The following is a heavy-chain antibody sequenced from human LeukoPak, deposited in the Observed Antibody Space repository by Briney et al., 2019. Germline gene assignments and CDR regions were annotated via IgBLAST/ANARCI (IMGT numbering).Heavy chain of an antibody. J-gene: IGHJ6*02. D-gene: IGHD4/OR15-4a*01. CDR3: ALTTGGPYPSYGMDV. CDR1: GYSFTSYW. CDR2: IYPGDSDT. Sequence: GESLKIFRKGSGYSFTSYWIGWVRQMPGKGLEWIGIIYPGDSDTRYRPSFQGQVTISADKSISPAYLQSSSLKASDTAMYYCALTTGGPYPSYGMDVWGQGTTVTASS. V-gene: IGHV5-51*01.